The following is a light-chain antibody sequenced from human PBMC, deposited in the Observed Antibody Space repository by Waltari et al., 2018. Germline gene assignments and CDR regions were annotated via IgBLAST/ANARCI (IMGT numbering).Light chain of an antibody. V-gene: IGKV4-1*01. CDR3: QQYCTTPLT. CDR1: QSVLFSLNNKNY. Sequence: DIVMTQSPDSLAVSLGDRATINCKSSQSVLFSLNNKNYLAWYQQKPGQPPKLLIYWASTRESGVPDRFSGSESGTDFNLTISSLQAEDVAVYYCQQYCTTPLTFGGGTKVEIK. J-gene: IGKJ4*01. CDR2: WAS.